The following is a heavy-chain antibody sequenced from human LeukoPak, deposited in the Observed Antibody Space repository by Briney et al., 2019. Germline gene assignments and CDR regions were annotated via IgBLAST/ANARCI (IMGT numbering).Heavy chain of an antibody. CDR1: GFTFSNSA. Sequence: GRSLRLSCIASGFTFSNSAMYWVRQAPGKGLEWVAVISNGGSNKEYADSVKGRFTISRDNSKNTLYLQMDSLRAEDTAVYYCARRNGRLDYYMDVWGKGTTVTVSS. CDR3: ARRNGRLDYYMDV. J-gene: IGHJ6*03. V-gene: IGHV3-30-3*01. CDR2: ISNGGSNK. D-gene: IGHD1-1*01.